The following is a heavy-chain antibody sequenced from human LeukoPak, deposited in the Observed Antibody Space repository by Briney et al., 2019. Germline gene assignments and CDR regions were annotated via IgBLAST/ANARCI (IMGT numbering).Heavy chain of an antibody. J-gene: IGHJ4*02. CDR1: GYTFTGYY. D-gene: IGHD3-22*01. CDR3: ARGGDFTYYYDSSGYSHRLKY. V-gene: IGHV1-2*02. Sequence: ASVKISCKASGYTFTGYYMHWVRQAPGQGLEWMGRINPNSGGTNYAQKFQGRVTMTRDTSISTAYMELSRLRSDDTAVYYCARGGDFTYYYDSSGYSHRLKYWGQGTLVTASS. CDR2: INPNSGGT.